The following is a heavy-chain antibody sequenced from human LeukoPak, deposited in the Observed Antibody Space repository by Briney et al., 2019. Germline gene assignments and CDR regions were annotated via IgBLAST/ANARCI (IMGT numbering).Heavy chain of an antibody. CDR1: GGSISSSSYY. CDR3: ARDPHYEAKGTDWFDP. J-gene: IGHJ5*02. CDR2: IYYSGST. Sequence: SETLSLTCTVSGGSISSSSYYWGWIRQPPGKGLEWIGSIYYSGSTYYNPSLKSRVTISVNTSKNQFSLKLSSVTAADTAVYYCARDPHYEAKGTDWFDPWGQGTLVTVSS. V-gene: IGHV4-39*07. D-gene: IGHD3-3*01.